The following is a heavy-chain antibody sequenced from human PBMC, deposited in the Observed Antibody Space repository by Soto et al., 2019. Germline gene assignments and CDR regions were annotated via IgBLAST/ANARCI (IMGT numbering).Heavy chain of an antibody. CDR1: GYTFTSYY. V-gene: IGHV1-46*01. J-gene: IGHJ4*02. D-gene: IGHD3-10*01. CDR2: INPSGGST. CDR3: AVLWFGEFGFDY. Sequence: QVQLVQSRAEVKKPGASVKVSCKASGYTFTSYYMHWVRQAPGQGLEWMGIINPSGGSTSYAQKFQGRVTMTRDTSTSTVYMELSSLRSEDTAVYYCAVLWFGEFGFDYWGQGTLVTVSS.